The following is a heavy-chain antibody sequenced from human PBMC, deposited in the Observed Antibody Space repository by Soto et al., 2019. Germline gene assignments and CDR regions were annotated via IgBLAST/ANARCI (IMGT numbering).Heavy chain of an antibody. CDR1: GYTLTELS. Sequence: RASVKVSCKVSGYTLTELSMHWVRQAPGKGLEWMGGFDPEDGETIYAQKFQGRVTMTEDTSTDTAYMELSSLRSEDTAVYYCATDRGYSSSWSNWFDPWGQGTPVTVSS. D-gene: IGHD6-13*01. CDR2: FDPEDGET. J-gene: IGHJ5*02. CDR3: ATDRGYSSSWSNWFDP. V-gene: IGHV1-24*01.